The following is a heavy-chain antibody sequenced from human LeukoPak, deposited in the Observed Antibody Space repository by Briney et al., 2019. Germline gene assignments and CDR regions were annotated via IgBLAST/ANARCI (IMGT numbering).Heavy chain of an antibody. CDR1: GFTFSSYS. D-gene: IGHD6-13*01. CDR3: AKDGRYSSSWYLGFYYYYYMDV. J-gene: IGHJ6*03. CDR2: IQYDGSNE. V-gene: IGHV3-30*02. Sequence: GGFLRLSCEASGFTFSSYSMTWVRQAPGKGLEWVAYIQYDGSNEQYADSVKGRFSISRDSSKNILYLQMNSLRAEDTAVYYCAKDGRYSSSWYLGFYYYYYMDVWGKGTTVTISS.